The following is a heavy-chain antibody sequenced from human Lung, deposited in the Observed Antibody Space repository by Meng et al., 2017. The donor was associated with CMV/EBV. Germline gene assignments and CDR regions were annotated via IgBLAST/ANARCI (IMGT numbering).Heavy chain of an antibody. V-gene: IGHV3-15*01. J-gene: IGHJ4*02. Sequence: EVQLVESXXGLVKXGGSLRLSXSGSGSGFIFSNLWINWVRQAPGKGLEWVGRIKSKFDGETTDYAAPVKGRFTISRDDSRNTLYLYMNSLKTEDTAVYYCTTDRPRSGGKTHDYWGQGTLFTVSS. CDR2: IKSKFDGETT. CDR1: GSGFIFSNLW. CDR3: TTDRPRSGGKTHDY. D-gene: IGHD4-23*01.